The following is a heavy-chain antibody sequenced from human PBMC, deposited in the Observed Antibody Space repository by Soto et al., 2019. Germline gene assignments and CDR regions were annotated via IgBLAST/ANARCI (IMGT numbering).Heavy chain of an antibody. D-gene: IGHD5-18*01. Sequence: GGSLRLSCAASGFTFSSYTMNWVRQAPGKGLEWVSSISSSGSYIHYADSVKGRFTISRDNAKNSLFLQMDSLRAEDTAVYYCARDVETSMDGLNYFDPWGQGTLVTVS. CDR1: GFTFSSYT. J-gene: IGHJ5*02. CDR3: ARDVETSMDGLNYFDP. CDR2: ISSSGSYI. V-gene: IGHV3-21*01.